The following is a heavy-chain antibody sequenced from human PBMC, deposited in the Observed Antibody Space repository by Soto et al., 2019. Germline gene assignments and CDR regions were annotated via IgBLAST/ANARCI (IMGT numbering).Heavy chain of an antibody. Sequence: PSETLSLTCAVYGGSFSGYYWSWIRQPPGKGLEWIGEINHSGSTNYNPSLKSRVTISVDTSKNQFSLKLRSVTAADTAVYYCARSMGATKMRSYSYYGMDVWGQGTTGTVSS. CDR1: GGSFSGYY. CDR2: INHSGST. D-gene: IGHD1-26*01. J-gene: IGHJ6*02. CDR3: ARSMGATKMRSYSYYGMDV. V-gene: IGHV4-34*01.